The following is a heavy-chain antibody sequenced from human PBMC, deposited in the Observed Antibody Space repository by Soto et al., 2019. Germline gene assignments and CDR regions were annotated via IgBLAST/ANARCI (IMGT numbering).Heavy chain of an antibody. CDR1: GDSFSGHI. D-gene: IGHD6-19*01. J-gene: IGHJ4*02. Sequence: QVQLQQSGAGLLKPSETLSLTCAVYGDSFSGHICTWICQTPGQGLQWIGQISHSGSASYNPSLKSRVTLSVHTSNSQFSLELSSVTAADTAVYYCASGLITASHSSGGWYYFDSWGQGTQVTVSS. V-gene: IGHV4-34*01. CDR2: ISHSGSA. CDR3: ASGLITASHSSGGWYYFDS.